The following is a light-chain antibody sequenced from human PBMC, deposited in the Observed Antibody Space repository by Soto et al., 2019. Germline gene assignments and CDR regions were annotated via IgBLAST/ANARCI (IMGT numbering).Light chain of an antibody. CDR3: HQYGSSPWT. V-gene: IGKV3-20*01. CDR2: GAS. J-gene: IGKJ1*01. CDR1: QSISTY. Sequence: EIVLTQSPGTLSLSPGERATLSCRASQSISTYLAWYQQKPGQAPRLLIYGASSRATGIPDRFSGSGSGTDFTLSISRLEPEDFVVYYCHQYGSSPWTFGQGTKVEIK.